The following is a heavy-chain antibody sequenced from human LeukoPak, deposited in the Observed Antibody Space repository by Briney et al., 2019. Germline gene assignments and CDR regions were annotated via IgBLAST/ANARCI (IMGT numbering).Heavy chain of an antibody. J-gene: IGHJ6*03. D-gene: IGHD3-3*01. V-gene: IGHV3-74*01. CDR2: INSDGSST. CDR3: ARENRYDFWSGYLYLYYYYYMDV. CDR1: GFTFSSYS. Sequence: QPGGSLRLSCAASGFTFSSYSMHWVRQAPGKGLVWVSRINSDGSSTSYADSVKGRFTICRDNAKNTLYLQMNSLRAEDTAVYYCARENRYDFWSGYLYLYYYYYMDVWGKGATVTVSS.